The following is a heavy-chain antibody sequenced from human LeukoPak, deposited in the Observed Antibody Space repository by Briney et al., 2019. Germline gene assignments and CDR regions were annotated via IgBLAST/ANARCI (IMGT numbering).Heavy chain of an antibody. Sequence: GGSLRLSCAASGLTFRNYWMTWVRQAPGKGLEWVANIKQDGNEKYYVDSVKGRFTISRDNAKNSLYLQMNSLRAEDTAVYYCAREYFYGSGSYYNGYWGQGTLVTVSS. CDR2: IKQDGNEK. CDR1: GLTFRNYW. D-gene: IGHD3-10*01. J-gene: IGHJ4*02. CDR3: AREYFYGSGSYYNGY. V-gene: IGHV3-7*04.